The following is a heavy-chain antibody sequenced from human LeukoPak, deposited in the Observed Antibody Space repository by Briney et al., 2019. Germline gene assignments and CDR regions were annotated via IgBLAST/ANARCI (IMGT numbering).Heavy chain of an antibody. Sequence: GGSLRLSCSASGFTFSSYAMYWVRQAPGKGLEYVSAISSNGGSTYYADSVKGRFTISRDNSKNTLYLQMSSLRAEDTAVYYCVKDGGVVVVPFDYWGQGTLVTVSS. V-gene: IGHV3-64D*06. D-gene: IGHD2-2*01. J-gene: IGHJ4*02. CDR3: VKDGGVVVVPFDY. CDR2: ISSNGGST. CDR1: GFTFSSYA.